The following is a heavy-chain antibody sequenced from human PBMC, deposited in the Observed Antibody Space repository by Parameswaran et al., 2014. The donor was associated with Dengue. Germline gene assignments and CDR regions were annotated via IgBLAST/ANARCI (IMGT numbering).Heavy chain of an antibody. Sequence: ESLKISCAASGFTFSSYSMNWVRQAPGKGAGSGVSSISSSSSYIYYADSVKGRFTISRDNAKNSLYLQMNSLRAEDTAVYYCASLPTVTTGPFDIWGQGTMVTVSS. D-gene: IGHD4-17*01. J-gene: IGHJ3*02. CDR3: ASLPTVTTGPFDI. V-gene: IGHV3-21*01. CDR1: GFTFSSYS. CDR2: ISSSSSYI.